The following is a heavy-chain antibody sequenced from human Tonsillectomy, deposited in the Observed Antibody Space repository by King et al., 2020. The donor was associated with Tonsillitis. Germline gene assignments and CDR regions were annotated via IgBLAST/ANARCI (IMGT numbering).Heavy chain of an antibody. V-gene: IGHV3-30*18. J-gene: IGHJ3*01. D-gene: IGHD3-22*01. CDR2: ISYDGSNK. Sequence: HVQLVESGGGVVQPGRSLRLSCAASGFSFNSFGMHWVRQAPGKGLEWVAIISYDGSNKYYADSVKGRFTISRDNSKNTLYLQMNSLRPEDTAGYYCAKDTGDYSSGYKRGDTFDVWGQGTVVTVSS. CDR1: GFSFNSFG. CDR3: AKDTGDYSSGYKRGDTFDV.